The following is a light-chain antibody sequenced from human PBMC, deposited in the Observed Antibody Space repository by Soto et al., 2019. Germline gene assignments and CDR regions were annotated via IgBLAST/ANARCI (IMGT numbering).Light chain of an antibody. Sequence: QLVLTQPPSVSGAPGQRVTISCTGSSSNIGARYDVHWYQQFPGTVPKLLIYGNSNRPSGVPDRFSGSKSGTSASLAITGLQAEDEADYYCQSYDTSLSGYVFGTGTKLTVL. V-gene: IGLV1-40*01. CDR3: QSYDTSLSGYV. J-gene: IGLJ1*01. CDR2: GNS. CDR1: SSNIGARYD.